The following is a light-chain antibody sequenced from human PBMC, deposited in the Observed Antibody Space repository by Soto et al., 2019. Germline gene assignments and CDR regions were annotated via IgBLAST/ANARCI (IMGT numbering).Light chain of an antibody. V-gene: IGLV2-23*01. Sequence: SALTQPASVSGSPGQSITISCTGTSSDVGTYSLVSWYQQHPGKAPKLMIYEGSKRPSGVSNRFSGSKSGNTASLAISGLQAEDEADYYCCSYAGGSTYVFGSGTKVTVL. J-gene: IGLJ1*01. CDR1: SSDVGTYSL. CDR3: CSYAGGSTYV. CDR2: EGS.